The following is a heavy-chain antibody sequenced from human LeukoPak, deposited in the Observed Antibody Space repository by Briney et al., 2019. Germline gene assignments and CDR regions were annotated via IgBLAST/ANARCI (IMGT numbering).Heavy chain of an antibody. CDR3: TRDFSSKNWFDT. CDR1: GGSINIYS. Sequence: PSETLSLTCTVFGGSINIYSWSWIRQPAGRGLEWIGRFYSSGRTDHNPSLKSRVTMSVDTSKNQVSLRLSSVTAADTAIYYCTRDFSSKNWFDTWGQGTLVTVSS. J-gene: IGHJ5*02. CDR2: FYSSGRT. D-gene: IGHD2/OR15-2a*01. V-gene: IGHV4-4*07.